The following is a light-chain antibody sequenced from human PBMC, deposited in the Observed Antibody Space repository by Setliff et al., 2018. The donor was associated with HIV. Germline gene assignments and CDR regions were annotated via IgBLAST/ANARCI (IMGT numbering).Light chain of an antibody. J-gene: IGLJ1*01. CDR1: SSDIGSHNH. Sequence: QSALTQPPSASGSPGRSVAISCTGTSSDIGSHNHVSWYQQYPGKAPKLMIYELSQRPSGVPDRFSGSKSGNTASLTVSGLQAEDEADYYCASYAGDGVHDIYVFGTGTKVTVL. CDR2: ELS. V-gene: IGLV2-8*01. CDR3: ASYAGDGVHDIYV.